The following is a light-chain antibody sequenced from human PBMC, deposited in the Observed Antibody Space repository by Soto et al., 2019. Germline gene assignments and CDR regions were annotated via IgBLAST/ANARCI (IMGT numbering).Light chain of an antibody. CDR1: QGIAPY. CDR3: QKYNSAPLT. J-gene: IGKJ4*01. Sequence: QLTDSRSSMSAFVGDRVTITCRASQGIAPYLAWFQQKPGKVPKLLIYATSTLQSGVPSRFSGSGSGTDFTLTVTSLQPEDVGTYYCQKYNSAPLTFGGGTKVDIK. V-gene: IGKV1-27*01. CDR2: ATS.